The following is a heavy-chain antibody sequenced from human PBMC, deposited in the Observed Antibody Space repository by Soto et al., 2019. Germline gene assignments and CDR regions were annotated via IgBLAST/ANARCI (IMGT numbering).Heavy chain of an antibody. J-gene: IGHJ5*02. Sequence: SETLSLTCAVYGGSFSGYYWSWIRQPPGKGLEWIGEINHSGSTNYNPSLKSRVTISVDTSKNQFSLKLSSVTAADTAVYYCARVLVGATSWFDPWGQGTLVTVSS. CDR1: GGSFSGYY. D-gene: IGHD1-26*01. CDR2: INHSGST. CDR3: ARVLVGATSWFDP. V-gene: IGHV4-34*01.